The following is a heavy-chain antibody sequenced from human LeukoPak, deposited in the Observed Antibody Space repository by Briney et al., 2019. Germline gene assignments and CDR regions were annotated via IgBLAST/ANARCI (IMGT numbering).Heavy chain of an antibody. CDR3: ARGYYDSSGYSTIDAFDI. CDR2: INPNSGGT. J-gene: IGHJ3*02. Sequence: ASVKVSCKASGYTFTGYYMHWVRQAPGQGLEWMGWINPNSGGTKYAQKFQGRVTITGDTSISTAYMELSRLRSEDTAVDYCARGYYDSSGYSTIDAFDIWGQGTMVTVSS. CDR1: GYTFTGYY. V-gene: IGHV1-2*02. D-gene: IGHD3-22*01.